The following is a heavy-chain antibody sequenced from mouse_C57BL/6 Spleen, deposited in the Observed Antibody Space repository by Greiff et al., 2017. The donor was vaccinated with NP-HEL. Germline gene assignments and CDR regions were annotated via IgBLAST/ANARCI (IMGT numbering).Heavy chain of an antibody. CDR3: TSPGVDY. Sequence: QVQLKESGAELVRPGASVTLSCKASGYTFTDYEMHWVKQTPVHGLEWIGAIDPETGGTAYNQKFKGKAILTADKSSSTAYMELRSLTSEDSAVYYCTSPGVDYWGQGTTLTVSS. J-gene: IGHJ2*01. V-gene: IGHV1-15*01. CDR2: IDPETGGT. CDR1: GYTFTDYE.